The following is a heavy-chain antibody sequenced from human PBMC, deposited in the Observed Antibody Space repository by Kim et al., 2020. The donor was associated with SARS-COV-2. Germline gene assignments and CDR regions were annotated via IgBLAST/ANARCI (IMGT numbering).Heavy chain of an antibody. D-gene: IGHD3-22*01. CDR1: GVSISSSSYY. V-gene: IGHV4-39*01. CDR3: ERQWGITMLVVVMQGAFDI. J-gene: IGHJ3*02. CDR2: IYYSGST. Sequence: SETLSLTCTVSGVSISSSSYYWGWIRQPPGKGLEWIGSIYYSGSTYYNPSLKSRVTISVDTSKNQFSLKLSSVTAADTAVYYCERQWGITMLVVVMQGAFDIWGQGTMVTVSS.